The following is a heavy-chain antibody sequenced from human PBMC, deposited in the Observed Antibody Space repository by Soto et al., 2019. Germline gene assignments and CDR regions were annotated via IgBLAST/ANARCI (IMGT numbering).Heavy chain of an antibody. V-gene: IGHV4-39*01. CDR3: ARGGTTNYYDSSASSHYCDY. CDR2: IYYTGST. CDR1: GGSISSSNYY. Sequence: PSETLSLTCTVSGGSISSSNYYWGWIRQPPRKGLEWIGSIYYTGSTYYNPSLKSRVTISVDTSKNQFSLKLSSVTAADTAVYYCARGGTTNYYDSSASSHYCDYWGQGTQVTVSS. J-gene: IGHJ4*02. D-gene: IGHD3-22*01.